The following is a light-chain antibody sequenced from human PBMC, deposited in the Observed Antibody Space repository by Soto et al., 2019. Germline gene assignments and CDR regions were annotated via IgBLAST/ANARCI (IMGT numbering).Light chain of an antibody. V-gene: IGKV3-11*01. Sequence: EIVLTQSPATLSLSPGERATLSCRASQSVNTYLDWYQQKPVQAPRLLMYDASNRATGVPTRFSGSGSGTAFTLTISSLEPEDFAVYYCQQRSDWPLTFGGGTKVEIK. J-gene: IGKJ4*01. CDR3: QQRSDWPLT. CDR2: DAS. CDR1: QSVNTY.